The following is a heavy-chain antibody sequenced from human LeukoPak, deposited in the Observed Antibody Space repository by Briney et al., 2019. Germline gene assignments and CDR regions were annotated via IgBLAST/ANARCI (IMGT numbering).Heavy chain of an antibody. V-gene: IGHV3-20*04. CDR2: INWNGGST. J-gene: IGHJ6*03. D-gene: IGHD6-6*01. CDR1: GFTFSSYA. Sequence: GGSLRLSCAASGFTFSSYAMNWVRQAPGKGLEWVSGINWNGGSTGYADSVKGRFTISRDNAKNSLYLQMNSLRAEDTALYYCARAVAYSSSPQGVSAGYYYYMDVWGKGTTVTVSS. CDR3: ARAVAYSSSPQGVSAGYYYYMDV.